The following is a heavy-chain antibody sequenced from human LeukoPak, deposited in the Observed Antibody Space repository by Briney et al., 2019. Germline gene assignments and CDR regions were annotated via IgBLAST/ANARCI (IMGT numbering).Heavy chain of an antibody. J-gene: IGHJ4*02. Sequence: PSETLSLTCTVSGGSISSYYWSWIRQPPGKGLEWIGYIYYSGSTNYNPSLKSRVTISADTSKNQLSLKLNSVTAADTAVYYCARDSDLSHYDRTDYWGQGNLVTVSS. CDR2: IYYSGST. D-gene: IGHD3-22*01. CDR3: ARDSDLSHYDRTDY. V-gene: IGHV4-59*12. CDR1: GGSISSYY.